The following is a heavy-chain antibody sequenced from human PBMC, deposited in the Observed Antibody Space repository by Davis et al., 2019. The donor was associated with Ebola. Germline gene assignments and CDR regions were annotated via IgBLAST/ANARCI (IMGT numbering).Heavy chain of an antibody. Sequence: PGGSLSLSCAASGFTFDDYAMHWVRQAPGKGLEWVSGISWNSGSIGYVDSVKGRFTIFRDNAKNSLYLQMNSLRAEDTAVYYCARRADYWGQGTLVTVSS. CDR2: ISWNSGSI. J-gene: IGHJ4*02. V-gene: IGHV3-9*01. CDR3: ARRADY. CDR1: GFTFDDYA.